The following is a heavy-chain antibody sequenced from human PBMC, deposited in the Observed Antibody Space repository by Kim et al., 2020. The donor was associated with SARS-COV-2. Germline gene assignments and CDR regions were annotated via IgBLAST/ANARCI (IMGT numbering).Heavy chain of an antibody. Sequence: SETLSLTCTVSGFSINSGHFWGWLRQPPGKGLEWIGSIYQTGTTYYNPSLKRRVTISVDTSTNHFSLKLSSVTAADTAVYYCARDPLYRGDLHAFDIWGQGTMVTVSS. V-gene: IGHV4-38-2*02. CDR3: ARDPLYRGDLHAFDI. CDR2: IYQTGTT. CDR1: GFSINSGHF. D-gene: IGHD1-26*01. J-gene: IGHJ3*02.